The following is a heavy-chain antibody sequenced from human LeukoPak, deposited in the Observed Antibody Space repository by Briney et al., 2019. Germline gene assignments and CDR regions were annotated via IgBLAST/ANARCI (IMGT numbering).Heavy chain of an antibody. V-gene: IGHV3-30*04. Sequence: GRSLRLSCAASGFTFGSYAMYWVRQAPGKGLEWVAVISYDGRNKYYADSVTGRFTISRDNSKNTLYLQMNSLRAEDTAVYYCARDRYYGDHTYAFDIWGQGTMVTVSS. J-gene: IGHJ3*02. CDR3: ARDRYYGDHTYAFDI. D-gene: IGHD4-17*01. CDR1: GFTFGSYA. CDR2: ISYDGRNK.